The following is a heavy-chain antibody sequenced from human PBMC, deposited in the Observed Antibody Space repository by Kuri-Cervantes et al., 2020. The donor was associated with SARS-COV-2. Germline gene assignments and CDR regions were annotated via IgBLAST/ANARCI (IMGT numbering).Heavy chain of an antibody. CDR2: ISAYNGNT. D-gene: IGHD5-12*01. Sequence: ASVKVSCKASGYTFTSYAMHWVRQAPGQRLEWMGWISAYNGNTNYAQKLQGRVTMTTDTSTSTAYMELRSLRSDDTAVYYCATSPGELWLRTFDYWGQGTLVTVSS. CDR1: GYTFTSYA. V-gene: IGHV1-18*01. CDR3: ATSPGELWLRTFDY. J-gene: IGHJ4*02.